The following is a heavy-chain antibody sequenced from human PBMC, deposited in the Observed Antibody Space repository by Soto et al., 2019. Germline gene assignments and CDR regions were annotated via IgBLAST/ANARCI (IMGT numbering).Heavy chain of an antibody. D-gene: IGHD3-22*01. CDR2: IYYSGST. V-gene: IGHV4-30-4*01. CDR1: GGSTSSGDYY. Sequence: PSETLSLTCTVSGGSTSSGDYYWSWIRQPPGKGLEWIGYIYYSGSTYYKPSLKSRVTISVDTSKNQFSLKLSSVAAADTAVYYCASAYYYDSSGYSYFDYWGQGTLVTVSS. J-gene: IGHJ4*02. CDR3: ASAYYYDSSGYSYFDY.